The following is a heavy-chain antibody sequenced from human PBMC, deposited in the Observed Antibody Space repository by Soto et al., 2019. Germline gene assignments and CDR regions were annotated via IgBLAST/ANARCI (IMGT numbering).Heavy chain of an antibody. V-gene: IGHV1-46*01. CDR2: INPSGGST. Sequence: ASVKVSCKASGYTFTSYYMHWVRQAPGQGLEWMGIINPSGGSTSYAQKFQGRVTMTRDTSTSTVYMELSSLRSEDTAVYYCARDGPSENSGSYRRPDAFDIWGQGTMVTVS. CDR3: ARDGPSENSGSYRRPDAFDI. CDR1: GYTFTSYY. D-gene: IGHD1-26*01. J-gene: IGHJ3*02.